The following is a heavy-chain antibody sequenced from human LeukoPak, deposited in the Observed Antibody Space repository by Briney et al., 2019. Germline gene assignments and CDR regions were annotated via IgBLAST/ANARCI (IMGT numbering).Heavy chain of an antibody. CDR2: ISSSGST. J-gene: IGHJ4*02. D-gene: IGHD3-3*01. Sequence: PSETLSLTCTVSGGSISSNSYFWSWIRQPAGKGLEWIGRISSSGSTNHNPSLKSRVTISVETSKNQFSLKLSSVTAADTAVYYCARGPTYYDLWSGYSVYYFDYWGQGTLVTVSS. CDR1: GGSISSNSYF. CDR3: ARGPTYYDLWSGYSVYYFDY. V-gene: IGHV4-61*02.